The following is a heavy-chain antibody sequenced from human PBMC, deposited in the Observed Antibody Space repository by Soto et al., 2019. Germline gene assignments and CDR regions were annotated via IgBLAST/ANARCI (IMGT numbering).Heavy chain of an antibody. D-gene: IGHD3-16*01. Sequence: QVQLVQSGAEVRKPGASVKVSCKASGYMFTSHVINWVRQAPGHGLEWMGYIDTNKGNTWSAGRVQGRLTMTTDTSTSTAYMELSSLVSDDTAIYFCARQGGHTSWFDPWGQGTLVTVSS. CDR3: ARQGGHTSWFDP. J-gene: IGHJ5*02. CDR1: GYMFTSHV. CDR2: IDTNKGNT. V-gene: IGHV1-18*04.